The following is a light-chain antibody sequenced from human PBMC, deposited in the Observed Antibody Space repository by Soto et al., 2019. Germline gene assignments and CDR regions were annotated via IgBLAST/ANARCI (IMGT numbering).Light chain of an antibody. V-gene: IGKV3-15*01. J-gene: IGKJ4*01. CDR3: QQYDEWPLT. CDR2: DAF. CDR1: QNVKTR. Sequence: EILLTQSPDTLSSSPGERATLSCRASQNVKTRLAWYQQKPGQAPRLLIFDAFTRATGIPARFSGSASGTDFTLTISSLQSEDSAVYYCQQYDEWPLTFGGGTKVEIK.